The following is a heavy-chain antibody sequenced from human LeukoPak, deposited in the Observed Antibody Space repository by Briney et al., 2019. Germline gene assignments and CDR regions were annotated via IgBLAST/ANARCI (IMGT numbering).Heavy chain of an antibody. D-gene: IGHD4-17*01. Sequence: PGGSLRLSCAASGFTFTTYWMHWVRQAPGRGLVWVSRTKSDGTSTSYADSVKGRFTISRDNAKNTLYLQMNSLRAEDTAVYYCARGHGDFPVNYYFDLWGRGTLVTVSS. J-gene: IGHJ2*01. CDR1: GFTFTTYW. CDR3: ARGHGDFPVNYYFDL. V-gene: IGHV3-74*01. CDR2: TKSDGTST.